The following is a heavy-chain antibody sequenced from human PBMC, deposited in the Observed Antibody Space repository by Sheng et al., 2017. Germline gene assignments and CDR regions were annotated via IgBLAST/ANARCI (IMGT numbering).Heavy chain of an antibody. J-gene: IGHJ1*01. Sequence: QVQLVQSGPEVKQPGSSVKITCRASGGSINNFAIRWVRQRPGQGLEWLGGIIPAFGTQNYAQKFQDRLTISADESDNTSYMEMTSLTSDDTAIYFCTRTHSNIRRVYVETWGPGTTVIVAA. D-gene: IGHD2-8*01. CDR2: IIPAFGTQ. CDR3: TRTHSNIRRVYVET. CDR1: GGSINNFA. V-gene: IGHV1-69*01.